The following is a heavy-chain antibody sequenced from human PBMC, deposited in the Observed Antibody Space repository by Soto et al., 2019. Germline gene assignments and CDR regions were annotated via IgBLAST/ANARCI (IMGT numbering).Heavy chain of an antibody. CDR1: GGSSYT. Sequence: QVQLVQSGAEVKKPGSSVKVSCKASGGSSYTINWVRQAPGQGLEWMGRIIPIPGIANYAQKFQGRVTITADKSTNTAYMELSSLRSEDTAVYYCARGAKDGHNYKGVFAFDAWGQGTLVTVSS. J-gene: IGHJ5*02. CDR2: IIPIPGIA. V-gene: IGHV1-69*02. D-gene: IGHD5-12*01. CDR3: ARGAKDGHNYKGVFAFDA.